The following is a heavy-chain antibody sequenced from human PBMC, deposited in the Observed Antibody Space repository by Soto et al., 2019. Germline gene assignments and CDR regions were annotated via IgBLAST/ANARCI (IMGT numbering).Heavy chain of an antibody. Sequence: LSLTCTVSGGSISSGDYYWSWIRQPPGKGLEWIGYIYYSGSTYYNPSLKSRVTISVDTSKNQFSLKLSSVTAADTAVYYCARALGCSGGSCYSVWFDPWGQGTLVTVSS. CDR1: GGSISSGDYY. V-gene: IGHV4-30-4*01. CDR2: IYYSGST. CDR3: ARALGCSGGSCYSVWFDP. D-gene: IGHD2-15*01. J-gene: IGHJ5*02.